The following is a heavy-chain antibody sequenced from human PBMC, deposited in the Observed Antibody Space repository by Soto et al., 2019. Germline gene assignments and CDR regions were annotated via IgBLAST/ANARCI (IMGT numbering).Heavy chain of an antibody. V-gene: IGHV1-69*13. CDR1: GGTFSSYA. Sequence: SVKVSCKASGGTFSSYAISWVRQAPGQGLEWMGGIIPIFGTANYAQKFQGRVTITADESTSTAYMELSSQRSEDTAVYYCAGSRWYSTCVCQGAAKYDYDHSMTTWGQGTSV. D-gene: IGHD2-15*01. CDR3: AGSRWYSTCVCQGAAKYDYDHSMTT. J-gene: IGHJ6*02. CDR2: IIPIFGTA.